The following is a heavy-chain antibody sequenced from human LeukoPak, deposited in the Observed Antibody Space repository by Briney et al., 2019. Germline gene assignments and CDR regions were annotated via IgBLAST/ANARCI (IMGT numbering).Heavy chain of an antibody. J-gene: IGHJ4*02. Sequence: GGSLRLSCAASGFTFSSYGMHWVRQAPGKGLEWVAFIRYDGSNKYYADSVKGRFTISRDNSKNTLYLQMNSLRAEDTAVYYCARAPNQWEFYSWDYWGQGTLVTVSS. CDR2: IRYDGSNK. V-gene: IGHV3-30*02. CDR1: GFTFSSYG. CDR3: ARAPNQWEFYSWDY. D-gene: IGHD1-26*01.